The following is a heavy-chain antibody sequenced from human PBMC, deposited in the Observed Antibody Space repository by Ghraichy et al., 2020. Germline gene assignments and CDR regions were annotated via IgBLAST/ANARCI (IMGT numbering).Heavy chain of an antibody. V-gene: IGHV3-23*01. CDR3: AKASTPTTVTPFDY. CDR1: GFTFSTYA. Sequence: GGSLRLSCAASGFTFSTYAMSWVRQAPGKGLEWVSDISGSGGSTFYADSVKGRFTISRDNSKNTLYLQMNSLRAEDTAVYYCAKASTPTTVTPFDYWGQGTLVTVSS. J-gene: IGHJ4*02. D-gene: IGHD4-17*01. CDR2: ISGSGGST.